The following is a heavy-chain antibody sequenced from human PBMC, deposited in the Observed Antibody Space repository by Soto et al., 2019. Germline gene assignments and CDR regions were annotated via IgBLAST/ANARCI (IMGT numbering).Heavy chain of an antibody. V-gene: IGHV3-53*01. D-gene: IGHD3-22*01. CDR1: GFTVSSNY. Sequence: GGSLRLSCAASGFTVSSNYMSWVRQAPGKGLEWVSVIYSGGSTYYADSVKGRFTISRDNSKNTLYLQMNSLRAEDTAVYYCARVGTYYYDSSGYYTDYWGQGTLVTVSS. CDR3: ARVGTYYYDSSGYYTDY. J-gene: IGHJ4*02. CDR2: IYSGGST.